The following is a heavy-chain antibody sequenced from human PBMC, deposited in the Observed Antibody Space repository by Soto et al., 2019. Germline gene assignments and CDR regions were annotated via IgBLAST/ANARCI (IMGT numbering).Heavy chain of an antibody. Sequence: EVQLVESGGGLVQPGGSLRLSCAASGFAFGTYWLYWVRQAPGKGLVWVSRIKSDGSSTSYADSVKGRFTISRDNAKNTLYLQMNSLRAEDTAVYYCARLLGPFDGMDVWGQGTTVTVSS. CDR1: GFAFGTYW. CDR3: ARLLGPFDGMDV. J-gene: IGHJ6*02. CDR2: IKSDGSST. V-gene: IGHV3-74*01.